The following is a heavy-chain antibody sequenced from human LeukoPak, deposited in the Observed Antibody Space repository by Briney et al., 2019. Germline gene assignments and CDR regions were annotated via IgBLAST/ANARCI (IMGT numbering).Heavy chain of an antibody. CDR2: ISYDGSNK. D-gene: IGHD6-19*01. CDR3: AKVQYSSGWYYFDY. J-gene: IGHJ4*02. Sequence: GGSLRLSCAASGFTFSSYAMPWVRQAPGKGLEWVAVISYDGSNKYYADSVKGRFTISRDNSKNTLYLQMNSLRAEDTAVYYCAKVQYSSGWYYFDYWGQGTLVTVSS. V-gene: IGHV3-30*04. CDR1: GFTFSSYA.